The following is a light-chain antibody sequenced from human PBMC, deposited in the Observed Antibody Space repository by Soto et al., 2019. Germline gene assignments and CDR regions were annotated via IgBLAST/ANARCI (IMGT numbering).Light chain of an antibody. V-gene: IGKV3-15*01. J-gene: IGKJ1*01. CDR1: QSISRN. Sequence: EIVMTQSPATLSVSPGERATLSCRASQSISRNLAWYQQKPGQAPRLLIYAASTRATGLPARFSGSGSGTEFTLTISSLQSEDFAVYSCQLYNNWPLTCGQGTKVEVK. CDR3: QLYNNWPLT. CDR2: AAS.